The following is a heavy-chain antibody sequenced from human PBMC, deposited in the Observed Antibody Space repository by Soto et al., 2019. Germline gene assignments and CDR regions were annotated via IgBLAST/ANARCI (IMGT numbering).Heavy chain of an antibody. CDR2: IKSKTDGGTT. CDR3: TVRYFDWLGGMDV. CDR1: GFTFSNAW. Sequence: GGSLRLCSAASGFTFSNAWMSWVRQAPGKGLEWVGRIKSKTDGGTTDYAAPVKGRFTISRDDSKNTLYLQMNSLKTEDTAVYYCTVRYFDWLGGMDVWGQGTTVTVSS. J-gene: IGHJ6*02. V-gene: IGHV3-15*01. D-gene: IGHD3-9*01.